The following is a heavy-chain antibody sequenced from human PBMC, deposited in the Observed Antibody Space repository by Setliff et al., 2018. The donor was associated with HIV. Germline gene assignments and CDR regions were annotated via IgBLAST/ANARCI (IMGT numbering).Heavy chain of an antibody. CDR1: GGIFSTSA. D-gene: IGHD3-22*01. V-gene: IGHV1-69*13. J-gene: IGHJ1*01. Sequence: ASVKVSCKASGGIFSTSAINWVRQAPGQGLEWMGGIIPVLGAPDYAQKFRGRVTITADESTSTAYMELSSLGSEDTAVYYCARDGLYDSSGYEYFQLWGQGTLVTVSS. CDR2: IIPVLGAP. CDR3: ARDGLYDSSGYEYFQL.